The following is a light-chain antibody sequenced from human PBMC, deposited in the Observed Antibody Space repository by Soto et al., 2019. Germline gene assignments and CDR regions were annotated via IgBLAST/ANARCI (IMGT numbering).Light chain of an antibody. CDR1: QDIRNS. Sequence: DIQMTQSPSSLSASIGDRITITCRASQDIRNSLAWYQQKPGKVPKLLIYAASTLQSGVPSRFSGSGSGTDFTLTISSLQPEDVATHSCQKYNSAPLTFGGGTKVDIK. CDR3: QKYNSAPLT. V-gene: IGKV1-27*01. CDR2: AAS. J-gene: IGKJ4*01.